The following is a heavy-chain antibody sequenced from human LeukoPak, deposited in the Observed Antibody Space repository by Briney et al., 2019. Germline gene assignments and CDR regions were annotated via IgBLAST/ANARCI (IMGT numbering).Heavy chain of an antibody. V-gene: IGHV3-48*01. CDR1: GFTFSSYS. J-gene: IGHJ4*02. CDR3: ARVRDYGDYVAYLDY. CDR2: ISSSSSTI. Sequence: HPGGSLRLSCAASGFTFSSYSMNWVRQAPGKGLEWVSYISSSSSTIYYADSVKGRFTISRDNAKNSLYLQMNSLRAEDTAVYYCARVRDYGDYVAYLDYWGQGTLVTVSS. D-gene: IGHD4-17*01.